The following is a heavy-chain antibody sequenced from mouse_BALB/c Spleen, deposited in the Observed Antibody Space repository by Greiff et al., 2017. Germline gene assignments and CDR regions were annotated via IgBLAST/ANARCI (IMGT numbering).Heavy chain of an antibody. V-gene: IGHV5-9-3*01. CDR3: ARFTMITTRFAY. CDR1: GFTFSSYA. CDR2: ISSGGSYT. J-gene: IGHJ3*01. D-gene: IGHD2-4*01. Sequence: EVKLVESGGGLVKPGGSLKLSCAASGFTFSSYAMSWVRQTPEKRLEWVATISSGGSYTYYPDSVKGRFTISRDNAKNTLYLQMSSLRSEDTAMYYCARFTMITTRFAYWGQGTLVTVSA.